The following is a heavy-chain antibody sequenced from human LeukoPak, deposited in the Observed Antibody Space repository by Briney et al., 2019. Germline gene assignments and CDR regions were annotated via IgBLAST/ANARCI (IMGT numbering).Heavy chain of an antibody. CDR1: GGSISSYY. Sequence: SETLSLTCTVSGGSISSYYWSWIRQAAGKGLEWIGRIYTSGSTNYNPSLKSRVTMSVDTSKNQFSLKLSSVTAADTAVYYCARELVTAKNWFDPWGQRTLVTVSS. J-gene: IGHJ5*02. D-gene: IGHD2-21*02. V-gene: IGHV4-4*07. CDR2: IYTSGST. CDR3: ARELVTAKNWFDP.